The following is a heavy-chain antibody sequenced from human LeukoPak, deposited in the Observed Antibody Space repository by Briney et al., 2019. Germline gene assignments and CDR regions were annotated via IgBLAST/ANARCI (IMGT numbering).Heavy chain of an antibody. D-gene: IGHD6-13*01. CDR2: INPNSGGT. CDR3: ARAVISSWSPYTEAYFEY. CDR1: GYTFTGYY. J-gene: IGHJ4*02. V-gene: IGHV1-2*02. Sequence: ASVKVSCKASGYTFTGYYMHWVRQAPGQGLEWMAWINPNSGGTNYAQKLQGRVTMTTDTSTSTAYMELRSLRSDDTAMYYCARAVISSWSPYTEAYFEYWGQGTLVTVSS.